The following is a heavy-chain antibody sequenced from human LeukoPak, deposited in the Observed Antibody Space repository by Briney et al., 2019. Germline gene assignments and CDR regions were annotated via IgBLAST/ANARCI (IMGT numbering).Heavy chain of an antibody. Sequence: SETLSLTCAVYGGSFSGYYWSWIRQPPGKGLEWIGEINHSGSTNYNPSLKSRVTISVDTSKNQVSLKLSSVTAADTAVYYCARSMHSSSSRWSSYYYGMDVWGQGTTVTVSS. CDR2: INHSGST. V-gene: IGHV4-34*01. CDR3: ARSMHSSSSRWSSYYYGMDV. CDR1: GGSFSGYY. J-gene: IGHJ6*02. D-gene: IGHD6-6*01.